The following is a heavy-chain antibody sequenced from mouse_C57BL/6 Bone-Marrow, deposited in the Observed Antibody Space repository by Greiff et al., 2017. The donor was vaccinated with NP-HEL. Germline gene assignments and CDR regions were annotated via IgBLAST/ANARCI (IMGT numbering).Heavy chain of an antibody. CDR1: GFNIKDDY. J-gene: IGHJ3*01. CDR3: TTTIYYYGSSYPAWFAY. CDR2: IDPENGDT. Sequence: EVQLVESGAELVRPGASVKLSCTASGFNIKDDYMHWVKQRPEQGLEWIGWIDPENGDTEYASKFQGKATITADTSSNTAYLQLSSLTSEDTAVYYCTTTIYYYGSSYPAWFAYWGQGTLVTVSA. D-gene: IGHD1-1*01. V-gene: IGHV14-4*01.